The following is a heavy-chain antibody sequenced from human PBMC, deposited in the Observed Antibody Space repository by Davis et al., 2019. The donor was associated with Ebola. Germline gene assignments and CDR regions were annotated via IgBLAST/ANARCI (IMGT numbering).Heavy chain of an antibody. CDR3: ARGGYCSGGSCHNWFDP. CDR1: GFTFSSYA. D-gene: IGHD2-15*01. V-gene: IGHV3-21*01. J-gene: IGHJ5*02. Sequence: GGSLRLSCAASGFTFSSYAMHWVRQAPGKGLEWVSSISSSSSYIYYADSVKGRFTTSRDNAKNSLYLQMNSLRAEDTAVYYCARGGYCSGGSCHNWFDPWGQGTLVTVSS. CDR2: ISSSSSYI.